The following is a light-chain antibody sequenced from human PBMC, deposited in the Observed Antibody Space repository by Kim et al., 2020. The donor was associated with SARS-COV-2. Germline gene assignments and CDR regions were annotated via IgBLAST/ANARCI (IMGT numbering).Light chain of an antibody. J-gene: IGLJ3*02. V-gene: IGLV4-69*01. CDR1: SGHSSYA. Sequence: SLGASVKLTCTLSSGHSSYAIAWHQQQPEKGPRYLMKLNSDGSHSKGDGIPDRFSGSSSGAERYLTISSLQSEDEADYYCQTWGTVFGGGTQLTV. CDR3: QTWGTV. CDR2: LNSDGSH.